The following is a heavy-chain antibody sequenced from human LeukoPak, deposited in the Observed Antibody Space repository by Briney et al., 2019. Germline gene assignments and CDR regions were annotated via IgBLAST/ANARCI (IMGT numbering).Heavy chain of an antibody. V-gene: IGHV4-61*02. CDR1: GGSISSGSYY. J-gene: IGHJ5*02. D-gene: IGHD6-6*01. CDR3: ARGVGIPIAAGPGCFCP. Sequence: SETLSLTCTVSGGSISSGSYYWSWIRQPAGKGLEWIGRIYTSGSTNYNPSLKSRVTISIDTSKNQFYLKLSSVTAADTAVYYCARGVGIPIAAGPGCFCPWGPGTLVT. CDR2: IYTSGST.